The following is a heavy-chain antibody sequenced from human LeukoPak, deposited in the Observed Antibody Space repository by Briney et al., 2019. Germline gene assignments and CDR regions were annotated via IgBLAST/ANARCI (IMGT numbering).Heavy chain of an antibody. CDR3: AREPGANAFDI. CDR1: GFTFSGFW. D-gene: IGHD2-2*01. CDR2: INEDGREE. Sequence: GGSLRLSCAASGFTFSGFWMSWVRQAPGKGLEWVANINEDGREEHYVDSVKGRFTISRDNAKNSLYLQMNSLRAEDTALYHCAREPGANAFDIWGQGTMVTVSS. V-gene: IGHV3-7*03. J-gene: IGHJ3*02.